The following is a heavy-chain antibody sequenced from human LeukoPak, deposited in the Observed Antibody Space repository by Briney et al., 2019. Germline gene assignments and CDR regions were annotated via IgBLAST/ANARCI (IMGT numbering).Heavy chain of an antibody. CDR1: GFTFSSYW. CDR3: AALGYCSGGSCYASFDY. CDR2: IKQDGSEK. V-gene: IGHV3-7*01. D-gene: IGHD2-15*01. Sequence: GGSLRLSCAASGFTFSSYWMSWVRQAPGKGLEWVANIKQDGSEKYYVDSVKGRFTISRDNAKNSLYLQMNSLRAEDTAVYYCAALGYCSGGSCYASFDYWGRGTLVTVSS. J-gene: IGHJ4*02.